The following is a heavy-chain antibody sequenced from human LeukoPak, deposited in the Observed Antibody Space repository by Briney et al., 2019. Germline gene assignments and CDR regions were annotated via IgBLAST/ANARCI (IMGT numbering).Heavy chain of an antibody. D-gene: IGHD6-19*01. CDR3: ATDIAVAPGSGYFYY. CDR2: FDPEDGET. J-gene: IGHJ4*02. V-gene: IGHV1-24*01. CDR1: GYTLTELS. Sequence: ASGKVSCKVSGYTLTELSMHWVRQAPGKGLEWMGGFDPEDGETIYAQKFQGRVTMTEDTSTDTAYMELSSLRSEDTAVYYCATDIAVAPGSGYFYYWGQGTLVTVSS.